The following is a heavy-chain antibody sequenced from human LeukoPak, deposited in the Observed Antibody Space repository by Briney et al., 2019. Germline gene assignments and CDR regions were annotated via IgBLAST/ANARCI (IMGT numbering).Heavy chain of an antibody. CDR1: GGSFSGYY. Sequence: PSETLSLTCAVYGGSFSGYYWSWIRQPPGKGLEWIGEINHSGSTNYNPSLKSRVTISVDTSKNQFSLKLSSVTAADTAMYYCARRSGYDRREGTFDIWGQGTMVTVSS. CDR2: INHSGST. J-gene: IGHJ3*02. V-gene: IGHV4-34*01. D-gene: IGHD5-12*01. CDR3: ARRSGYDRREGTFDI.